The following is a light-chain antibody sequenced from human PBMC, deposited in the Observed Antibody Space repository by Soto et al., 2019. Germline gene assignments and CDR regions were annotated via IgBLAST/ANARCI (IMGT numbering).Light chain of an antibody. Sequence: EIVMTQSPATLSVSPGERATLSCRATHSVSSNLAWYQQKPGQAPRLLIYGASTRATGIPATFSGSGSGTEFTLTISSLQSEDFAVYYCQQYNNWPLTFGGGSKVDI. CDR1: HSVSSN. CDR2: GAS. CDR3: QQYNNWPLT. V-gene: IGKV3-15*01. J-gene: IGKJ4*01.